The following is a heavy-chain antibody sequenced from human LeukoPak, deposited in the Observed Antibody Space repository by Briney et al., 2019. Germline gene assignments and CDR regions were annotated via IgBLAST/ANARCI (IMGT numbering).Heavy chain of an antibody. CDR3: ARIVATYYFDY. Sequence: PSETLSLTCTVSGASISSGDYYWSWIRQPPGKGLEWIGYIYYSGSTYYNPSLKSRVTISVDTSKNQFSLKLSSVTAADTAVYYCARIVATYYFDYWGQGTLVTVSS. CDR2: IYYSGST. V-gene: IGHV4-30-4*01. D-gene: IGHD2-21*01. J-gene: IGHJ4*02. CDR1: GASISSGDYY.